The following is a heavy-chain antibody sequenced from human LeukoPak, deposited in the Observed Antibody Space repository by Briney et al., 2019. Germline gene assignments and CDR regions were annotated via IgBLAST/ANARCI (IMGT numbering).Heavy chain of an antibody. CDR2: ISSSSSYI. D-gene: IGHD6-13*01. Sequence: PGGSLRLSCAASGFTFSSYSMNWVRQAPGKGLEWVSSISSSSSYIYYADSVKGRFTISRDNAKNSLYLQMNSLRAEDTAVYYCARDRGAAAVPLDYWGQGTLVTVSS. CDR1: GFTFSSYS. V-gene: IGHV3-21*01. CDR3: ARDRGAAAVPLDY. J-gene: IGHJ4*02.